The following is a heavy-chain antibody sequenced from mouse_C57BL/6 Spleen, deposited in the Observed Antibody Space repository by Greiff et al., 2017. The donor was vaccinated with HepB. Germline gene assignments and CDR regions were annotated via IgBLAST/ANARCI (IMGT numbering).Heavy chain of an antibody. CDR3: ASYYSNRWFAY. Sequence: QVHLKQPGAELVRPGTSVKLSCKASGYTFTSYWMHWVKQRPGQGLEWIGVIDPSDSYTNYNQKFKGKATLTVDTSSSTAYMQLSSLTSEDSAVYYCASYYSNRWFAYWGQGTLVTVSA. CDR1: GYTFTSYW. V-gene: IGHV1-59*01. J-gene: IGHJ3*01. CDR2: IDPSDSYT. D-gene: IGHD2-5*01.